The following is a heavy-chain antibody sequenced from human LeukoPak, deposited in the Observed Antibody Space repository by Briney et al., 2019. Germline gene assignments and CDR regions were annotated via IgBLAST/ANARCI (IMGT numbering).Heavy chain of an antibody. CDR3: AAGYYDSSGYYPLIDY. CDR2: IIPIFSAA. CDR1: GGTFSSYA. D-gene: IGHD3-22*01. V-gene: IGHV1-69*05. Sequence: ASVKVSCKASGGTFSSYAISWVRQAPGQGLEWMGGIIPIFSAANYAQKFQGRVTITTDESTSTAYMELSSLRSEDTAVYYCAAGYYDSSGYYPLIDYWGQGTLVTVSS. J-gene: IGHJ4*02.